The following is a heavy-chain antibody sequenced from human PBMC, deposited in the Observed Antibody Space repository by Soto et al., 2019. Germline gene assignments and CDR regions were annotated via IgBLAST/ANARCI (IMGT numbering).Heavy chain of an antibody. V-gene: IGHV4-30-4*01. D-gene: IGHD3-22*01. CDR1: GGSISSGGYS. J-gene: IGHJ3*02. CDR3: TKAELNIITMKGGAFDI. Sequence: PSETLSLTCAVSGGSISSGGYSWSWIRQPPGKGLEWIGDIYYTGSTYYNPSLKSRVSISVDTSKNQFSLRLSSVTAADTAVYYCTKAELNIITMKGGAFDIWGQGTMVTVSS. CDR2: IYYTGST.